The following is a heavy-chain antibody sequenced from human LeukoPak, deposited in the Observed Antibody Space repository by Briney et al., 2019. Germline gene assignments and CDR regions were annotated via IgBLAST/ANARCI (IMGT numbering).Heavy chain of an antibody. Sequence: SATLSLTCSVSGGSFSGYYWTWIRQPPGKGLEWIGEIDHSGSTNYNPSLKSRVTISVDTSKNQFSLKLSSVTAADTAVYYCANLGWSAAAGRGYFDYWGQGTLVTVSS. CDR1: GGSFSGYY. J-gene: IGHJ4*02. CDR3: ANLGWSAAAGRGYFDY. D-gene: IGHD6-13*01. V-gene: IGHV4-34*01. CDR2: IDHSGST.